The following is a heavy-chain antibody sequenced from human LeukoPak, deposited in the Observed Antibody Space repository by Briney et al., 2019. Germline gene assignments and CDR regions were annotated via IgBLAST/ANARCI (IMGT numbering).Heavy chain of an antibody. Sequence: SETLSLTCTVSGGSISSGGYYWSWIRQHPGKGLEWIGYIYYSGSTYYNPSLKSRVTISVDTSKNQFSLKLSSVTAADTAVYYCARVRFVRGVIFDYWGQGTLVTVSS. J-gene: IGHJ4*02. V-gene: IGHV4-31*03. CDR1: GGSISSGGYY. CDR2: IYYSGST. D-gene: IGHD3-10*01. CDR3: ARVRFVRGVIFDY.